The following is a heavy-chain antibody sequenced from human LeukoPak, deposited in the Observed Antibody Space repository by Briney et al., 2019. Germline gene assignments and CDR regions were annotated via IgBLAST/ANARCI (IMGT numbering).Heavy chain of an antibody. J-gene: IGHJ4*02. D-gene: IGHD6-6*01. V-gene: IGHV3-21*01. CDR3: ARDLFSSSSDGEYYFDY. CDR2: ISSSSSYI. CDR1: GFTFSSYS. Sequence: RGSLRLSCAASGFTFSSYSMNWVRQAPGKGLEWVSSISSSSSYIYYADSVKGRFTISRDNAKNSLYLQMNSLRAEDTAVYYCARDLFSSSSDGEYYFDYWGQGTLVTVSS.